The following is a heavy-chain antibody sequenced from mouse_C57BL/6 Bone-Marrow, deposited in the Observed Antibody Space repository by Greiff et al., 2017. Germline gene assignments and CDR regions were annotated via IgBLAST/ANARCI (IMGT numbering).Heavy chain of an antibody. J-gene: IGHJ3*01. Sequence: EVKLVESGGGLVQPGGSLKLSCAASGFTFSDYGMAWVRQAPRKGPEWVAFISNLAYSIYYADTVTGRFTISRENAKNTLYLEMSSLRSEDTAMYYCAGHGGRFSWFAYWGQGTLVTVSA. V-gene: IGHV5-15*01. CDR1: GFTFSDYG. CDR3: AGHGGRFSWFAY. CDR2: ISNLAYSI.